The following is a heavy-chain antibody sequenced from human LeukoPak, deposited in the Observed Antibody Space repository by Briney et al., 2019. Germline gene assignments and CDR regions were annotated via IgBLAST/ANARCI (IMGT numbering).Heavy chain of an antibody. J-gene: IGHJ4*02. CDR2: ISPSGGST. CDR3: ARGSPPRRNYDSRGYYSYYFDY. Sequence: ASVKVSCKAFGYTFTRYYMHWVRQAPGQGPEWMGVISPSGGSTTYAQKFQGRVTLTRDMSTSTDYLELSSLRSEDTAVYYCARGSPPRRNYDSRGYYSYYFDYWGQGTLVTVSS. CDR1: GYTFTRYY. D-gene: IGHD3-22*01. V-gene: IGHV1-46*01.